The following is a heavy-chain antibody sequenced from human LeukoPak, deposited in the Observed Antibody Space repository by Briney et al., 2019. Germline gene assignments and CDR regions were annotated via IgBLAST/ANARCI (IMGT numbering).Heavy chain of an antibody. CDR1: GFTLSSYW. CDR3: VRSGLPVAGDY. V-gene: IGHV3-74*01. J-gene: IGHJ4*02. Sequence: GGSLRLSCAASGFTLSSYWMHWVRQGPGKGLVWGSRIDGDGSTTDYADSVRGRFTISRDNARNTLSLQMNSLRAEDTAVYYCVRSGLPVAGDYWGQGTLVTVSS. D-gene: IGHD2-2*01. CDR2: IDGDGSTT.